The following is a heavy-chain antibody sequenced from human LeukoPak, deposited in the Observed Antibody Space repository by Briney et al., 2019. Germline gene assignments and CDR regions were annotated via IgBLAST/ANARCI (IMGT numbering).Heavy chain of an antibody. D-gene: IGHD1-20*01. J-gene: IGHJ6*02. V-gene: IGHV4-59*12. CDR1: GGSFSSSY. Sequence: SETLSLTCIVSGGSFSSSYWSWIRQPPGKGLEWIAYIYSNGNTNSNPSLKSRVTIAVDTSQSQFSLKLTSVTAADTAVYYCARDFRERRGITGPHGMDVWGQGTTVTVSS. CDR3: ARDFRERRGITGPHGMDV. CDR2: IYSNGNT.